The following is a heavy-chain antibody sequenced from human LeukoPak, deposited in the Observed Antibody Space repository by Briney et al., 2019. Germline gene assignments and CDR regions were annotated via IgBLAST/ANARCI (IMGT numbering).Heavy chain of an antibody. CDR2: INTNTGNP. Sequence: ASVKVSCKASGYTFTSYAMNWVRQAPGQGLEWMGWINTNTGNPTYAQGFTGRFVFSLDTSVSTAYLQISSLKAEDTAVYYCARDLGRKLGYFDWLPLNDSYYMDVWGKGTTVTVSS. CDR1: GYTFTSYA. J-gene: IGHJ6*03. V-gene: IGHV7-4-1*02. D-gene: IGHD3-9*01. CDR3: ARDLGRKLGYFDWLPLNDSYYMDV.